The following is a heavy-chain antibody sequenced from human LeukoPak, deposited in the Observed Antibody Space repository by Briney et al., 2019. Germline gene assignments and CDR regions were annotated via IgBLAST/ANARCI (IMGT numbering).Heavy chain of an antibody. CDR1: GFTFDKYG. J-gene: IGHJ4*02. CDR3: VRRGDCTSWYPDY. CDR2: IDLISEST. D-gene: IGHD6-13*01. Sequence: GGSLRLSCAASGFTFDKYGMSWVRQAPGKGLEWVSGIDLISESTCYGDSVKGRFTISRDNAKNSLYLQMDSLRAEDTAVYYCVRRGDCTSWYPDYRGQGTLV. V-gene: IGHV3-20*04.